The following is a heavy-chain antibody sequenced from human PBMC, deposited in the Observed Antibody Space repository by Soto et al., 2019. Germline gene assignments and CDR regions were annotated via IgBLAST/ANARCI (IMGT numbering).Heavy chain of an antibody. CDR1: GFTFSSYA. J-gene: IGHJ4*02. Sequence: GSLRLSCAACGFTFSSYAMSWVRQAPGKGLEWVSAISGSGGSTYYADSVKGRFTISRDNSKNTLYLQMNSLRAEDTAVYYCAKDQDSGYEFFDYWGQGTLVTVSS. CDR3: AKDQDSGYEFFDY. V-gene: IGHV3-23*01. CDR2: ISGSGGST. D-gene: IGHD5-12*01.